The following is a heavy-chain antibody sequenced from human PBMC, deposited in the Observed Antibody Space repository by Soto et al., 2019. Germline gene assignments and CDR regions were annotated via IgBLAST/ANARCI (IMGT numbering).Heavy chain of an antibody. CDR2: TNEDGSII. Sequence: EVQLVESGGGLVQPGGSLRLSCAASGFTFSSYWMHWVRQAPGKGLVWVSRTNEDGSIINYADSVKGRFTISRDNAKNTLYVEMNSRGVEDTVVYYCTRDMGGGGGYWGPGTLVTVSS. J-gene: IGHJ4*02. CDR3: TRDMGGGGGY. D-gene: IGHD3-16*01. CDR1: GFTFSSYW. V-gene: IGHV3-74*01.